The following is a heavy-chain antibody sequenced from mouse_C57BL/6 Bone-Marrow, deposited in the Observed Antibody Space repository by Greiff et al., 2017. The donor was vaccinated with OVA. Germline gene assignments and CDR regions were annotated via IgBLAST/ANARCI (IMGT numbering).Heavy chain of an antibody. V-gene: IGHV1-64*01. D-gene: IGHD1-2*01. CDR1: GYTFTSYW. CDR3: AREVRLAWFAY. Sequence: QVQLQQPGAEPVKPGASVKLSCKASGYTFTSYWMHWVKQRPGQGLEWIGMIHPNSGSTNYNEKFKSKATLTVDKSSSTAYMQLSSLTSEDSAVYYCAREVRLAWFAYWGQGTLVTVSA. J-gene: IGHJ3*01. CDR2: IHPNSGST.